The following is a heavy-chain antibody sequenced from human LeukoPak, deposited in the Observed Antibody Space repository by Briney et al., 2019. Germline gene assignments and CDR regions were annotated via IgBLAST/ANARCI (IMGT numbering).Heavy chain of an antibody. CDR1: GGSVSGYY. CDR2: VYYSGGT. J-gene: IGHJ4*02. CDR3: ARIHRYCSGGACYVLDN. D-gene: IGHD2-15*01. Sequence: SETLSLTCVVSGGSVSGYYWGWIRQPPGRGLEWLGYVYYSGGTNYNPSFKSRITISVDTSRNQFSLQLSSVTAADTAVYYCARIHRYCSGGACYVLDNWGQGTLVAVSS. V-gene: IGHV4-59*02.